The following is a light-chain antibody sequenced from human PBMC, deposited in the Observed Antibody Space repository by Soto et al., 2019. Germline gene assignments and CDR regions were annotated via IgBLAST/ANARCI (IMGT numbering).Light chain of an antibody. V-gene: IGKV1-33*01. CDR3: QQYDNLPSIT. J-gene: IGKJ5*01. CDR1: QDISNY. Sequence: DIQMTRSPSSLSASVGDRVTITCQASQDISNYLNWYQQKPGKAPKLLIYDASNLETGVPSRFSGSGSGTDFTFTISSLQHEDIATYYCQQYDNLPSITFGQWTRLEIK. CDR2: DAS.